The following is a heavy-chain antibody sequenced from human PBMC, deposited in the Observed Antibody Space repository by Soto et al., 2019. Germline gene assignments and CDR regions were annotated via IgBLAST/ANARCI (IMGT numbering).Heavy chain of an antibody. D-gene: IGHD3-22*01. J-gene: IGHJ3*02. Sequence: GGSLRLSCAASGFTFSSYSMNWVRQAPGKGLEWVSSISSSSSYIYYADSVKGRFTISRDNAKNSLYLQMNSLRAEDTAVYYCARDFYYYDSSGYYPPRAFDIWGQGTMVTVSS. CDR2: ISSSSSYI. CDR1: GFTFSSYS. CDR3: ARDFYYYDSSGYYPPRAFDI. V-gene: IGHV3-21*01.